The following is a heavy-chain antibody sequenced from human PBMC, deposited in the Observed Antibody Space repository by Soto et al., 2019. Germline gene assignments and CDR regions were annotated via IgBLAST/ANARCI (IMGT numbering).Heavy chain of an antibody. Sequence: EVQLVESGGVLVQPGGSLRLSCVASGLTFSDHYMDWVRQAPGKGLEWVGRSRNKAKSYTTDYAASVKGRFTISRDHXKSSVYLQMNSLETEDTAVYYCVRAARSGTTHFDYWGQGTLVTVSS. J-gene: IGHJ4*02. CDR1: GLTFSDHY. CDR3: VRAARSGTTHFDY. D-gene: IGHD1-7*01. V-gene: IGHV3-72*01. CDR2: SRNKAKSYTT.